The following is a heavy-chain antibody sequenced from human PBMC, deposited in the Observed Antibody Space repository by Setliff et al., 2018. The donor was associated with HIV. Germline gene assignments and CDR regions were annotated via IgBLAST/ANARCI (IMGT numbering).Heavy chain of an antibody. J-gene: IGHJ5*02. D-gene: IGHD3-3*01. Sequence: KPSETLSLTCTVSGGSIRSHYWSWIRQPPGKRLEWIGYIYYSGSTNYNPSLKSRVTISVDTAKNQFSLKLSSVTAADTAVYYCARLRGSYDFSNWFDPWGQGTQVTAPQ. V-gene: IGHV4-59*11. CDR2: IYYSGST. CDR1: GGSIRSHY. CDR3: ARLRGSYDFSNWFDP.